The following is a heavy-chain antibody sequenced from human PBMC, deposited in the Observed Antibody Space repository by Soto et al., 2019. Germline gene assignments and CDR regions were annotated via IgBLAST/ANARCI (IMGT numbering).Heavy chain of an antibody. CDR1: GFTFSSYG. D-gene: IGHD3-10*01. J-gene: IGHJ4*02. CDR2: ISYDGSNK. V-gene: IGHV3-30*18. Sequence: QVQLVESGGGVVQPGRSLRLSCAASGFTFSSYGMHWVRQAPGKGLEWVAVISYDGSNKYYADSVKGRFTISRDNSKNTLYLQMNRLRAEDTAVYYCAKVSSGSGSYGLDYWGQGTLVTVSS. CDR3: AKVSSGSGSYGLDY.